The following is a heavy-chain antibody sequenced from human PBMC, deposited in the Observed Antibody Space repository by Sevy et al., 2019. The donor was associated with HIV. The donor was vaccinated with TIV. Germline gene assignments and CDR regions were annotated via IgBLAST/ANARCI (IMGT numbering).Heavy chain of an antibody. CDR1: GFTFSTYD. CDR2: IAHDGNYR. V-gene: IGHV3-30*18. D-gene: IGHD3-16*01. J-gene: IGHJ6*02. CDR3: AKNRPPGGSYFSRHGMDV. Sequence: GGSLRLSCTASGFTFSTYDIHWVRQAPGKGLEWVAIIAHDGNYRYYSDSVRGRFSMSRDNSKNTAYLQMGGPSVEDTAVYYCAKNRPPGGSYFSRHGMDVWGRGTTVTVSS.